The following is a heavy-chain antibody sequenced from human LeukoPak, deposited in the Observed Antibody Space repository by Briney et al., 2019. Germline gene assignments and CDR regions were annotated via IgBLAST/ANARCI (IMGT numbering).Heavy chain of an antibody. CDR2: ISHSGST. CDR1: GVYFRDYY. CDR3: AIYSSSWAFDY. V-gene: IGHV4-34*01. D-gene: IGHD6-13*01. J-gene: IGHJ4*02. Sequence: SETLYLTCAGYGVYFRDYYWRWIRQPPGKGLEWIGEISHSGSTNYNPTLKSRVTISVDSSKNQFSLKLSSVTAADTAVYYCAIYSSSWAFDYWGQGTLVTVSS.